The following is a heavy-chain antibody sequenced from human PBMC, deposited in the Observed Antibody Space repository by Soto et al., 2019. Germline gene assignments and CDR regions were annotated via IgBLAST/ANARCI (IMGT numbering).Heavy chain of an antibody. CDR2: ISYDGSNK. Sequence: QVQLVESGGGVVQPGRSLRLSCAASGFTFSSYGMHWVRQAPGKGLEWVAVISYDGSNKYYADSVKGRFTISRDNSKNTLYLQMNSLRAEDTAVYYCAKAGSYYGSGSYLTYYFDYWGQGTLVTVSS. D-gene: IGHD3-10*01. V-gene: IGHV3-30*18. J-gene: IGHJ4*02. CDR1: GFTFSSYG. CDR3: AKAGSYYGSGSYLTYYFDY.